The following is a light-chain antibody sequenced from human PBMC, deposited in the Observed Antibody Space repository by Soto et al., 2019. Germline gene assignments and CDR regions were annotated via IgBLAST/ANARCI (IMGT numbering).Light chain of an antibody. J-gene: IGKJ1*01. CDR2: QTS. CDR3: HQRQSWPRT. Sequence: IVMTQSPGTLSVSPGDRATLSCRASQSVSSSLAWYQQKPGQAPRLLIYQTSIRAAGIPARFSASGSGTDFTLTISDVQPEDFALYYCHQRQSWPRTFGQGTKVDI. CDR1: QSVSSS. V-gene: IGKV3D-15*03.